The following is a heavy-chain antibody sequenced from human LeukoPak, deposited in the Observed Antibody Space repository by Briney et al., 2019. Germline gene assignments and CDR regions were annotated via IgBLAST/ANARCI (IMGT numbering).Heavy chain of an antibody. CDR2: IYYSGST. CDR1: GDSISNYY. Sequence: SETLPLTCTVSGDSISNYYWSWIRQPPGKGLEWIGYIYYSGSTNYNPSLKSRVTISIDTSKNQFSLKLSSVTAADTAVYYCASEYRSDSYFDLWGRGTLVTVSS. D-gene: IGHD6-19*01. V-gene: IGHV4-59*01. J-gene: IGHJ2*01. CDR3: ASEYRSDSYFDL.